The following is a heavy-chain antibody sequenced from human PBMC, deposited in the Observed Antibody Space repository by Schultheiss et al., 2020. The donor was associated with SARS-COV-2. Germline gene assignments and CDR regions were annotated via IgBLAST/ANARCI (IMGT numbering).Heavy chain of an antibody. V-gene: IGHV3-30*11. D-gene: IGHD3-10*01. Sequence: GGSLRLSCAASGFTFSSYAMHWVRQAPGKGLEWVAVISYDGSNKYYADSVKGRFTISRDNSKNTLYLQMNSLRAEDTAVYYCAREGQVRGAPRPYYMDVWGQGTTVTVSS. CDR2: ISYDGSNK. CDR3: AREGQVRGAPRPYYMDV. CDR1: GFTFSSYA. J-gene: IGHJ6*03.